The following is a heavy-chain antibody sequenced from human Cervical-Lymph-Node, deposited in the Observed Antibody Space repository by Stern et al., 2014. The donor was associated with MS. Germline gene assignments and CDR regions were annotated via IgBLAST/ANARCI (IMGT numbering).Heavy chain of an antibody. Sequence: VQLGQSGAEVKKPGESLKISCKGSGYSFTSYWIGWVRQMPGKGLEWMGIIYPGDSDTRYSPSFQGQVTISADKSISTAYLQWSSLKASDTAMYYCARLLGYCSGGSCYLGYYYGMDVWGQGTTVTVSS. J-gene: IGHJ6*02. CDR3: ARLLGYCSGGSCYLGYYYGMDV. CDR1: GYSFTSYW. CDR2: IYPGDSDT. D-gene: IGHD2-15*01. V-gene: IGHV5-51*01.